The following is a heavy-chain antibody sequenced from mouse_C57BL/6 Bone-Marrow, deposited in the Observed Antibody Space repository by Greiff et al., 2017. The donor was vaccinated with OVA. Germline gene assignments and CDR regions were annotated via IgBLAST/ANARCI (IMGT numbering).Heavy chain of an antibody. CDR2: INPSSGYT. D-gene: IGHD2-4*01. J-gene: IGHJ4*01. Sequence: QVQLQQPGAELARPGASVKMSCKASGYTFTSYTMHWVKQRPGQGLEWIGYINPSSGYTKYNQKFKDKATLTADKSSSTAYMQLSSLTSEDSAVYYCARSGTMITRAMDYWGQGTSVTVSS. V-gene: IGHV1-4*01. CDR1: GYTFTSYT. CDR3: ARSGTMITRAMDY.